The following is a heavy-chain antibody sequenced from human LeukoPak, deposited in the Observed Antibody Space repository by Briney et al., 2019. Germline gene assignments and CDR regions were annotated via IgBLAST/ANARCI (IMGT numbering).Heavy chain of an antibody. CDR2: IYYSGST. D-gene: IGHD2-15*01. Sequence: SETLSLTCTVSGGSISSYYWSWIRQPPGKGLEWIGYIYYSGSTNYNPSLKSRVTISVDTSKNQFSLKLSSVTAADTAVYYCARSSLGYCGGGSCSPFDYWGQGTLVTVSS. J-gene: IGHJ4*02. CDR1: GGSISSYY. V-gene: IGHV4-59*01. CDR3: ARSSLGYCGGGSCSPFDY.